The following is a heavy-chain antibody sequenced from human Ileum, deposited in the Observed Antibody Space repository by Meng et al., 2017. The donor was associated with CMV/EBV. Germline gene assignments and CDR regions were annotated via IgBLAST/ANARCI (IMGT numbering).Heavy chain of an antibody. Sequence: QVHLQESGPGLWKPSAALSLTCAGSGGSISTYYWTWVRQPAGKGLEWIGRINAGGSTNDNPSLKSRVTMSVDTSKNQFSLKVTSVTAADTAVYYCAREENTVNQFEYWGQGTLVTVSS. CDR1: GGSISTYY. D-gene: IGHD4-17*01. CDR3: AREENTVNQFEY. V-gene: IGHV4-4*07. J-gene: IGHJ4*02. CDR2: INAGGST.